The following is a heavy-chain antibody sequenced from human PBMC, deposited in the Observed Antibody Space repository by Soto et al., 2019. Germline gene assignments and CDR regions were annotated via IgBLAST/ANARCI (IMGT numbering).Heavy chain of an antibody. J-gene: IGHJ6*02. Sequence: GSLRLSCAASGFPFSMFAMNWVRQAPGKGLEWVSGIRGSGGGTYYADSVKGRFTISRDDSRNMLYLEMNTLRGEDTAVYYCAKASGRVHYGMHVWGQGTTVTVSS. CDR2: IRGSGGGT. CDR1: GFPFSMFA. CDR3: AKASGRVHYGMHV. D-gene: IGHD3-10*01. V-gene: IGHV3-23*01.